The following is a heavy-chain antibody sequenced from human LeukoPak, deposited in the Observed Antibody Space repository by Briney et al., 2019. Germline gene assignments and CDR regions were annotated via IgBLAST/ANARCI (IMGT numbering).Heavy chain of an antibody. D-gene: IGHD5-18*01. Sequence: GESLQISCKGSGYSFTSYWIGWVRQMPGKGLEWMGSIYPGDFDTRYSPSFQGQVTISADKSISTAYLQWSSLKASDTAMYYCASGDTKLTSAHGFDYWGQGTLVTVSS. V-gene: IGHV5-51*01. J-gene: IGHJ4*02. CDR1: GYSFTSYW. CDR3: ASGDTKLTSAHGFDY. CDR2: IYPGDFDT.